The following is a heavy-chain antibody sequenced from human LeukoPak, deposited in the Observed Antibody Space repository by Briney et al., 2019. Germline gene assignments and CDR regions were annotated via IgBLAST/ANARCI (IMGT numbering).Heavy chain of an antibody. J-gene: IGHJ4*02. CDR1: GFTSSSYG. CDR3: ARHRSPNCGGDCYYDN. D-gene: IGHD2-21*02. Sequence: GGSLRLSCASSGFTSSSYGTSWVRQAPGKGLEWVSGISGSGGSTYYADSVKGRFTISRDNSKNTLYLQMNSLRAEDTAVYYCARHRSPNCGGDCYYDNWGQGALVTVSS. V-gene: IGHV3-23*01. CDR2: ISGSGGST.